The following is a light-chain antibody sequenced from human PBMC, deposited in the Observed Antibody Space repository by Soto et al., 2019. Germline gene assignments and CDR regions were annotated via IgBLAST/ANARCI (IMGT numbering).Light chain of an antibody. J-gene: IGKJ5*01. CDR2: GAS. Sequence: EFVLTQSPGTLSLSPGERATLSCRASQSVSSNYLAWYQQKPGQAPRLLIYGASSRATGIPDRFSGSGSGTHFTLTISRLEPEDFAVYYCQQYGSSPPITFGQGTRLEIK. CDR3: QQYGSSPPIT. CDR1: QSVSSNY. V-gene: IGKV3-20*01.